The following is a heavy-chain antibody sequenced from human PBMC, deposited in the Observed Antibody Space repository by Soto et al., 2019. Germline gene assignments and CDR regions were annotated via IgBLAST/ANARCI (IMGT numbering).Heavy chain of an antibody. CDR3: ASGSDTAMVTFDY. CDR2: INHSGST. V-gene: IGHV4-34*01. J-gene: IGHJ4*02. CDR1: GGSFSGYY. Sequence: PSETLSLTCAVYGGSFSGYYWSWIRQPPGKGLEWIGEINHSGSTNYNPSLKSRVTISVDTAKNQFSLKLSSVTAADTAVYYCASGSDTAMVTFDYWGQGTLVTVSS. D-gene: IGHD5-18*01.